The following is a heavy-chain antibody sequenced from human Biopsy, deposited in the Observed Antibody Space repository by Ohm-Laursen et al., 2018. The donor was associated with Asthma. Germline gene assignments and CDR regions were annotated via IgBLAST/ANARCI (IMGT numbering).Heavy chain of an antibody. V-gene: IGHV1-18*04. Sequence: ASVKVSCKSSGYSFELNGMSWVRQRPGQGLEWMGWISDYLENPDYAQKFQGRVNMTYDRSTNTAYMELKSLRTDDTAVYFCARTYCTLNPCYASFDHWGRGTLVAVSS. CDR2: ISDYLENP. CDR1: GYSFELNG. D-gene: IGHD2-2*01. J-gene: IGHJ4*02. CDR3: ARTYCTLNPCYASFDH.